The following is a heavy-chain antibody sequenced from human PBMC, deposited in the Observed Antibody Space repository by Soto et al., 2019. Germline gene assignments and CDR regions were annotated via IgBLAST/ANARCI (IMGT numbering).Heavy chain of an antibody. Sequence: NPSETLSLTCTVSGGSISSGDYYWSWIRQPPGKGLEWIGYNYYSGSTYYNPSLKSRVTISVNTSKNQFSLKLSSVTSADTAVYYCASTSYGYTFYDYWGQGTLVTVS. CDR1: GGSISSGDYY. V-gene: IGHV4-30-4*01. CDR2: NYYSGST. D-gene: IGHD5-18*01. CDR3: ASTSYGYTFYDY. J-gene: IGHJ4*02.